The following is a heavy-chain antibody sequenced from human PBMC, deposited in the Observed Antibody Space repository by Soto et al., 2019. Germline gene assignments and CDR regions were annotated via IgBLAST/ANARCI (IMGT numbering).Heavy chain of an antibody. CDR3: AKEYCSGGSCYATYYYYGMDV. Sequence: VESLILSCAASGFTFSSYGMHWVRQAPGKGLEWVAVISYDGSNKYYADSVKGRFTISRDNSKNTLYLQMNSLRAEDTAVYYCAKEYCSGGSCYATYYYYGMDVWGQGTTVTVSS. J-gene: IGHJ6*02. CDR1: GFTFSSYG. CDR2: ISYDGSNK. V-gene: IGHV3-30*18. D-gene: IGHD2-15*01.